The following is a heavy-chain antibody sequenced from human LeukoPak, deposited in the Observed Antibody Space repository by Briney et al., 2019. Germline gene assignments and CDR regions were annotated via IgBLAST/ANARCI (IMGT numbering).Heavy chain of an antibody. Sequence: PSETLSPTCTVSGGSISSSSYYWGWIRQPPGKGLEWIGSIYYSGSTYYNPSLKSRVTISVDTSKNQFSLKLSSVTAADTAVYYCASVIPRLVVVTAIGYFDLWGRGTLVTVSS. J-gene: IGHJ2*01. V-gene: IGHV4-39*07. CDR3: ASVIPRLVVVTAIGYFDL. D-gene: IGHD2-21*02. CDR1: GGSISSSSYY. CDR2: IYYSGST.